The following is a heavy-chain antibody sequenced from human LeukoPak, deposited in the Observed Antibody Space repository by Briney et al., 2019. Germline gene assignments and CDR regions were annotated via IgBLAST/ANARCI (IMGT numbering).Heavy chain of an antibody. CDR2: ISSSGSYI. D-gene: IGHD6-19*01. J-gene: IGHJ4*02. CDR3: ARDSRAVAADFDY. CDR1: GFTFSNYI. Sequence: GGSLRLSCAASGFTFSNYIMNWVRQAPGKGLEWVSSISSSGSYIYYADSVKGRFTISRDNAKNSLYLQMNSLRAEDTAEYFCARDSRAVAADFDYWGQGTLVTVSS. V-gene: IGHV3-21*01.